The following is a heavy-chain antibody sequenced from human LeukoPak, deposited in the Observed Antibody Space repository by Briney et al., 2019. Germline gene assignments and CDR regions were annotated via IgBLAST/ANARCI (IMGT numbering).Heavy chain of an antibody. V-gene: IGHV4-59*01. Sequence: SETLSLTCTVSGGSISSYYWSWIRQTPGKGLEWIGYIYYSGSTNYNPSLKSRVTISVDTSKNQFSLKLSSVTAADTAVYYCAREGGIAARPFDYWGQGTLVTVSS. D-gene: IGHD6-6*01. CDR3: AREGGIAARPFDY. J-gene: IGHJ4*02. CDR2: IYYSGST. CDR1: GGSISSYY.